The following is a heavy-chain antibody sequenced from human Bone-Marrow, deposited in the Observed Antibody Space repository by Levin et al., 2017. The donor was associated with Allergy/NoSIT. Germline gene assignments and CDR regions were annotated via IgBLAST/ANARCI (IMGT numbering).Heavy chain of an antibody. J-gene: IGHJ4*02. V-gene: IGHV1-8*01. CDR1: GYTFISYD. D-gene: IGHD1-26*01. CDR3: ARGGVGDWELGGIDY. CDR2: MNPNSGDT. Sequence: GESLKISCKASGYTFISYDINWVRQATGQGLEWMGWMNPNSGDTGYAQKFQGRLTMTRDTSISTAYMELSSLRSEDTALYYCARGGVGDWELGGIDYWGQGTLVTVSS.